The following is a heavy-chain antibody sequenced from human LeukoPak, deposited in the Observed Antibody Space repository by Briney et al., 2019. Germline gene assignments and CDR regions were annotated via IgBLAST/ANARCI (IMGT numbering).Heavy chain of an antibody. CDR2: ISSNGGST. CDR3: VKDPGRDYYYYGMDV. Sequence: GGSLRLSCSASGFTFSSYAMHWVRQAPGKGLEYVSAISSNGGSTYYADSVKGRFTISRDNSKNTLYLQMSSLGAEDTAVYYCVKDPGRDYYYYGMDVWGKGTTVTVSS. D-gene: IGHD2-15*01. CDR1: GFTFSSYA. V-gene: IGHV3-64D*06. J-gene: IGHJ6*04.